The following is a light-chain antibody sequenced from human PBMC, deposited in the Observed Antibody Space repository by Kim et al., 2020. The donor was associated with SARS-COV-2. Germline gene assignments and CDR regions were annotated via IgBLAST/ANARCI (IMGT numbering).Light chain of an antibody. CDR2: DAS. V-gene: IGKV3-20*01. J-gene: IGKJ4*01. CDR1: QRVSNSR. Sequence: SPGESSTLSCRASQRVSNSRLAWYQQKPGQAPRLLIYDASSRATGITDRFSGSGSGTDFTLTISRLEPEDFAVYYCQQYGASSLTFGGGTKVDIK. CDR3: QQYGASSLT.